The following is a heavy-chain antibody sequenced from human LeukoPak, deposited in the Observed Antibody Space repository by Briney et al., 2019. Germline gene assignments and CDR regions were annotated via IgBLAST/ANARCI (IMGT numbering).Heavy chain of an antibody. CDR1: GFTFSSYA. CDR3: ARGGFGELFLSWFDP. D-gene: IGHD3-10*01. CDR2: ISGSGGST. V-gene: IGHV3-23*01. J-gene: IGHJ5*02. Sequence: PGGSLRLSCAASGFTFSSYAMSWVRQAPGKGLEWVSVISGSGGSTYSADSVKGRFTISRDNSKNTLYLQMNSLRAEDTAVYYCARGGFGELFLSWFDPWGQGTLVTVSS.